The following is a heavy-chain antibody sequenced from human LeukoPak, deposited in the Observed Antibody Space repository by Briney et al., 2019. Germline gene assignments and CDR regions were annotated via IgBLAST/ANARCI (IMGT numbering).Heavy chain of an antibody. V-gene: IGHV3-33*01. J-gene: IGHJ4*02. CDR2: IYYDGSNK. CDR3: ARDRATRYFDY. Sequence: PGGSLRLSCAASGFTFSDYGMHWVRQAPGKGLEWVSLIYYDGSNKYYADSVKGRFTISRDNSRNTLYLQMNSLRVEDTAVYYCARDRATRYFDYWGQGTLDTVSS. CDR1: GFTFSDYG. D-gene: IGHD2-15*01.